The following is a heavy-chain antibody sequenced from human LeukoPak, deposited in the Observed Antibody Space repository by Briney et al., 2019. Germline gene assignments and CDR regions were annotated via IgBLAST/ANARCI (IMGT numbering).Heavy chain of an antibody. D-gene: IGHD2-21*01. Sequence: GASVKVSCKASGYTFTGYYMHWVRQAPGQGLEWMGRINPNSGGTNYAKKFQGRVTMTRDTSISTAYMELSRLRSDDTAVYYCARKGYGGANMDVWGKGTTVTVSS. CDR2: INPNSGGT. CDR3: ARKGYGGANMDV. V-gene: IGHV1-2*06. CDR1: GYTFTGYY. J-gene: IGHJ6*03.